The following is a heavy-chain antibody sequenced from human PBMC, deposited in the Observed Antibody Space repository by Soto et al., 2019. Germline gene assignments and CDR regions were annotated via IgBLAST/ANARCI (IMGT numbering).Heavy chain of an antibody. V-gene: IGHV4-39*01. Sequence: QLQLQESGPGLVKPSVTLSLTCTVSGASISSSGYYWGWIRQPPGKGPEWIGSIYYRGHTYYNPSLKSRVTMSVDMSKNQFSLRLTSVAAADTAVYYCARQPADDCWRFDYWGQGTLVTVSS. CDR3: ARQPADDCWRFDY. D-gene: IGHD2-21*01. J-gene: IGHJ4*02. CDR2: IYYRGHT. CDR1: GASISSSGYY.